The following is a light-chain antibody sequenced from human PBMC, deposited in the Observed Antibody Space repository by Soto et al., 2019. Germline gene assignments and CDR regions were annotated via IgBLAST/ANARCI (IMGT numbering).Light chain of an antibody. CDR1: QDISNY. CDR3: QQGYRAPHT. V-gene: IGKV1-33*01. J-gene: IGKJ1*01. Sequence: DIQMTQSPSSLSASVGDRVTITCQASQDISNYLNWYQQKPGKAPKLLIYDASNLETGVPSRFSGSGSGTDFTLTISSLQPEDFVTYYCQQGYRAPHTFGQGTKVDIK. CDR2: DAS.